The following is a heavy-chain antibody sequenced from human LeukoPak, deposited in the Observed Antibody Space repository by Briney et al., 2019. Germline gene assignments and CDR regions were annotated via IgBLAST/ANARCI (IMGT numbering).Heavy chain of an antibody. V-gene: IGHV1-46*01. CDR2: IDPSGGSK. J-gene: IGHJ3*02. CDR3: ARDRITIKVVPGSDAFDI. Sequence: GESLRISCKGSGYTFTSYYMYWVRQAPGQGPEWMGLIDPSGGSKSDAQNFQGRVTMTRDTSTTTVYMELGSLRSEGTAVYYCARDRITIKVVPGSDAFDIWGQGTMVIVSS. CDR1: GYTFTSYY. D-gene: IGHD3-22*01.